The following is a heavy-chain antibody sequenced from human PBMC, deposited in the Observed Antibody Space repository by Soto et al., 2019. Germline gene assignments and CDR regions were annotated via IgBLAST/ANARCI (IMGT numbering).Heavy chain of an antibody. CDR2: IYYSGST. D-gene: IGHD3-3*01. J-gene: IGHJ6*02. CDR3: ARDYYDFWSGSDPNYYYGMDV. V-gene: IGHV4-31*03. Sequence: PSETLSLTCTVSGGSISSGGCYWSWIRQHPGKGLEWIGYIYYSGSTYYNPSLKSRVTISVDTSKNQFSLKLSSVTAADTAVYYCARDYYDFWSGSDPNYYYGMDVWGQGTTVTVSS. CDR1: GGSISSGGCY.